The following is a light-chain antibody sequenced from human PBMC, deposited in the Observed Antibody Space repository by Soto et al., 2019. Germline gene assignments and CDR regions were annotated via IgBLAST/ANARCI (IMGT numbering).Light chain of an antibody. CDR1: QTVGSN. Sequence: IVMTQSPVTLSVSPGERATLSCRASQTVGSNLAWYQQKPGQAPRLLISGASTRDTDFPARFSGSESGTKFTLTISSLQSEDIAVYYCQQYLNWPRTLGQGTWVDIK. CDR3: QQYLNWPRT. V-gene: IGKV3-15*01. J-gene: IGKJ1*01. CDR2: GAS.